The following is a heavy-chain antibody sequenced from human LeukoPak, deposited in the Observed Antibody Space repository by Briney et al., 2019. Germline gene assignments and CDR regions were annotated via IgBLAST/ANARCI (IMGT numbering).Heavy chain of an antibody. CDR1: GYSFPTYW. CDR2: IYPDESNI. Sequence: GESLKISCKGSGYSFPTYWIAWVRPMPGKGLEWMGIIYPDESNIRYSPSFQGQVTISADKSISTAYLQWSSLKASDTAMYYCARPPSRGYSSSFEYWGQGTLVTVSS. J-gene: IGHJ4*02. V-gene: IGHV5-51*01. CDR3: ARPPSRGYSSSFEY. D-gene: IGHD2-2*03.